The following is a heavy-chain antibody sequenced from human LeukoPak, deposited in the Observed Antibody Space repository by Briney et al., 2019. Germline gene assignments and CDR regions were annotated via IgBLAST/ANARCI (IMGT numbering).Heavy chain of an antibody. D-gene: IGHD3-3*01. CDR2: IYYSGST. Sequence: SETLSLTCTVSGGSISSSSYYWGWIRQPPGKELEWIGSIYYSGSTYYNPSLKSRVTISVDTSKNQFSLKLSSVTAADTAVYYCARRITIFGVVIPIEAFDIWGQGTMVTVSS. CDR3: ARRITIFGVVIPIEAFDI. V-gene: IGHV4-39*01. J-gene: IGHJ3*02. CDR1: GGSISSSSYY.